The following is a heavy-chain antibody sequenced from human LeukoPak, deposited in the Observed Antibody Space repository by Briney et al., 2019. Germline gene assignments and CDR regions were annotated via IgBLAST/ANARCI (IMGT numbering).Heavy chain of an antibody. CDR1: GYTFTNYG. CDR3: ARDDLGIGSRGGGDY. CDR2: ISAYNGNT. V-gene: IGHV1-18*01. Sequence: ASVKVSCKASGYTFTNYGISWVRQAPGQGLEWMGWISAYNGNTNYAQKLQDRVTMTTDTSTSTAYMELRSLGSDDTAVYYCARDDLGIGSRGGGDYWGQGTLVTASS. J-gene: IGHJ4*02. D-gene: IGHD7-27*01.